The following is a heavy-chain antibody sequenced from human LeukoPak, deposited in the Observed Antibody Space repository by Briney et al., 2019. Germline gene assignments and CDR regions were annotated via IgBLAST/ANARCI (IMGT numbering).Heavy chain of an antibody. CDR3: ARAMSIAARLQTIFDY. CDR1: GGSISSSSYY. J-gene: IGHJ4*02. Sequence: SEALSLTCTVYGGSISSSSYYWGWIRQPPGKGLEWIGSIYYSGSTYYNPSLKSRVTISVATSKNQFSLKLSSVTAADTAVYYCARAMSIAARLQTIFDYWGQGTLVTVSS. CDR2: IYYSGST. V-gene: IGHV4-39*01. D-gene: IGHD6-6*01.